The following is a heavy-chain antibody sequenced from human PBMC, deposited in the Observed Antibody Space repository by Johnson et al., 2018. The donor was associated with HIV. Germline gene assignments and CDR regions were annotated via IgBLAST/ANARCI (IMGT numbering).Heavy chain of an antibody. V-gene: IGHV3-53*01. Sequence: VQLVESGGGLIQPGGSLRLSCAASGFTVSSNYMSWVRQAPGKGLEWVSVIYSGGSTYYADSVKGRFTISRDNSKNTLYLQMNSLRAEDTAVYYCARDPAIRWSEWDSSGYYSPYAFDIWGQGTMVTVSS. CDR1: GFTVSSNY. CDR3: ARDPAIRWSEWDSSGYYSPYAFDI. J-gene: IGHJ3*02. CDR2: IYSGGST. D-gene: IGHD3-22*01.